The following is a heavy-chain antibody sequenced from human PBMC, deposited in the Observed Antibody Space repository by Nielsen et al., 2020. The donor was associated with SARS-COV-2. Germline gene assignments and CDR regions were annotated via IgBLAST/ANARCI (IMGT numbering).Heavy chain of an antibody. CDR2: IYYSGST. D-gene: IGHD3-10*01. V-gene: IGHV4-39*07. J-gene: IGHJ6*02. Sequence: PGKGLEWIGSIYYSGSTYYNPSLKSRVTISVDTSKNQFSLKLSSVTAADTAVYYCARGRYYYGSGSYYNGYYYYYGMDAWGQGTTVTVSS. CDR3: ARGRYYYGSGSYYNGYYYYYGMDA.